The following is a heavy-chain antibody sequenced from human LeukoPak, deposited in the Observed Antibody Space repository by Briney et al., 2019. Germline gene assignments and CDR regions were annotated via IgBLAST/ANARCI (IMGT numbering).Heavy chain of an antibody. CDR2: ITVSGGNT. Sequence: GGSLRLSCAASGFTFNNYVLSWVRQAPGKGLEWVSTITVSGGNTYYADSVKGRFTISRDNSKNPLYLQMNSLRGEDTAVYYCAKDWSGGGSLWYLGDYWGQGTLVTVSS. CDR1: GFTFNNYV. J-gene: IGHJ4*02. CDR3: AKDWSGGGSLWYLGDY. V-gene: IGHV3-23*01. D-gene: IGHD3-3*01.